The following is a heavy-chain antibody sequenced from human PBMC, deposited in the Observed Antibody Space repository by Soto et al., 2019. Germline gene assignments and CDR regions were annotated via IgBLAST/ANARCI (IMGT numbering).Heavy chain of an antibody. CDR3: ARSPYYDILTGPNWLDP. J-gene: IGHJ5*02. D-gene: IGHD3-9*01. Sequence: PGGSLRLSCAASGFTFSSYWMSWVRQAPGKGLEWVANIKQDGSEKYYVDSVKGRFTISRDNAKNSLYLQMNSLRAEDTAVYYCARSPYYDILTGPNWLDPWGQGTLVTVSS. V-gene: IGHV3-7*01. CDR2: IKQDGSEK. CDR1: GFTFSSYW.